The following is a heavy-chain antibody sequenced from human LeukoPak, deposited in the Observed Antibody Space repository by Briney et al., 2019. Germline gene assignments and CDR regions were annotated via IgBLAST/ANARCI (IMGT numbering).Heavy chain of an antibody. CDR2: IYPGDSDT. D-gene: IGHD6-13*01. CDR1: GYSLISIW. J-gene: IGHJ4*02. V-gene: IGHV5-51*01. CDR3: ARHQTRSSHADY. Sequence: GEPLNISCKPSGYSLISIWIGWVGRLPGKGLEWMGIIYPGDSDTRYRPSFQGQVTISADKSISNAYLQWSSLKASDTAMYYCARHQTRSSHADYWGQGTLVTVSS.